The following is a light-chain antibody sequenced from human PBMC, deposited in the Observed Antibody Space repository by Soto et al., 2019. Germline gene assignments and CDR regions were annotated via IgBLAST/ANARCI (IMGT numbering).Light chain of an antibody. J-gene: IGKJ2*01. CDR1: QSFTGM. V-gene: IGKV1-5*01. Sequence: DIQMTQSPSTLSASVGDRVTITCRASQSFTGMLAWYQQKPGKAPKLLIYDASSLKSGVPSRFSGSGSGTEFTLTISSLQPDDFATCYCQQYHSYSTFGQGTKVDIK. CDR3: QQYHSYST. CDR2: DAS.